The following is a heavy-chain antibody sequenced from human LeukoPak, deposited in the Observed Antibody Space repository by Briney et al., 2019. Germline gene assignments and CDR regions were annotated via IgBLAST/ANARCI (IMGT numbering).Heavy chain of an antibody. CDR3: TTDRWSYQGDYFDY. V-gene: IGHV3-15*01. CDR1: RFTFSDAW. Sequence: GGSLRLSCAASRFTFSDAWMSWVREAPGKGLGWVGRIKSKSDGGTTDYAAPVKGRFTISRDDSKNTLYLQMNSLKTEDTAVYYCTTDRWSYQGDYFDYWGQGTLVTVSS. D-gene: IGHD1-26*01. J-gene: IGHJ4*02. CDR2: IKSKSDGGTT.